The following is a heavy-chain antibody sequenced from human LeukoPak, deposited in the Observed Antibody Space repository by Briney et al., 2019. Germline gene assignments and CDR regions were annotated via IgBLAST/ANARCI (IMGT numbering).Heavy chain of an antibody. J-gene: IGHJ4*02. CDR3: AGLVGRYSSGLYYYYFDY. D-gene: IGHD3-22*01. V-gene: IGHV4-4*02. CDR1: GDSINSLDL. Sequence: SSGTLSLTCTVSGDSINSLDLWSWVRQPPGKGLAWIGEMYLSGTTHSNPSVKSRVTISIDKSKNQFFLNLSSVTAADTAVYYCAGLVGRYSSGLYYYYFDYWGQGTLVTVSS. CDR2: MYLSGTT.